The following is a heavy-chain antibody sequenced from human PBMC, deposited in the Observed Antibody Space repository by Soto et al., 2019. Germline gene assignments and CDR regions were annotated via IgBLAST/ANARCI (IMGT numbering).Heavy chain of an antibody. J-gene: IGHJ6*02. V-gene: IGHV1-69*08. CDR1: GGTFSSYT. CDR3: AREAKGYYGSGSWRLYYYYGMDV. D-gene: IGHD3-10*01. CDR2: IIPILAIG. Sequence: QVQLVQSGAEVKKPGSSVKVSCKASGGTFSSYTISWVRQAPGQGLEWMGRIIPILAIGNYAQKFQGRVMITADKSTSPAYMELSSLRSEDTGVYYCAREAKGYYGSGSWRLYYYYGMDVWGQGTTVTVSS.